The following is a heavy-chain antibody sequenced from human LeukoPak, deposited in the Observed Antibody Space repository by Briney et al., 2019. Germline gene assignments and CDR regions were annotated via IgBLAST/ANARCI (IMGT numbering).Heavy chain of an antibody. V-gene: IGHV4-39*01. CDR1: GGSISSSSYY. CDR3: ARQGDIAAAGPPP. J-gene: IGHJ5*02. D-gene: IGHD6-13*01. CDR2: IYYSGST. Sequence: SETLSLTCTVSGGSISSSSYYWGWIRQPPGKGLEWIGSIYYSGSTYYNPSLKSRVTISVDTSKNQFSLKLRSVTAADTAVYYCARQGDIAAAGPPPWGQGTLVTVSS.